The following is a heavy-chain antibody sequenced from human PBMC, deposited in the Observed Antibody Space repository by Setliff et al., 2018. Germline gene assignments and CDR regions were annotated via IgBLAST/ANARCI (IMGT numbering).Heavy chain of an antibody. Sequence: TCKVSGDSMNSGVYYWAWIRQPPGKGLEWIGRIYSGGTTYYNSSLKSRVTISVDTSKSQFSLRLNSVTAADTAVYYCARTGTYRYFDYWGRGTLVTVSS. D-gene: IGHD1-1*01. CDR1: GDSMNSGVYY. V-gene: IGHV4-39*01. CDR2: IYSGGTT. J-gene: IGHJ4*02. CDR3: ARTGTYRYFDY.